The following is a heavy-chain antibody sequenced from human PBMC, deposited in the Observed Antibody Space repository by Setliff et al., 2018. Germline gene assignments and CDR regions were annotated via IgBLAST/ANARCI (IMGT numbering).Heavy chain of an antibody. CDR2: INPSGGST. Sequence: GASVKVSCKASGYTFTSYYMHWVRQAPGQGLEWMGIINPSGGSTSYAQKFQGRVTMTRDTSISTAYMELSRLRSDDTAVYYCARVKAPALYYYMDVGGKGTTVTVSS. D-gene: IGHD3-16*02. CDR3: ARVKAPALYYYMDV. V-gene: IGHV1-46*01. J-gene: IGHJ6*03. CDR1: GYTFTSYY.